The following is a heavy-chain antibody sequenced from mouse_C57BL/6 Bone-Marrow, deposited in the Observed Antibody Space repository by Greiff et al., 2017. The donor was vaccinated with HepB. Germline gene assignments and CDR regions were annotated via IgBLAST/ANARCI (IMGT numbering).Heavy chain of an antibody. CDR1: GYTFTSYW. CDR2: IYPGSGST. Sequence: QVHVKQPGAELVKPGASVKMSCKASGYTFTSYWITWVKQRPGQGLEWIGDIYPGSGSTNYNEKFKSKATLTVDTSSSTAYMQLSSLTSEDSAVYYCAVGGLSRFAYWGQGTLVTVSA. CDR3: AVGGLSRFAY. J-gene: IGHJ3*01. D-gene: IGHD1-1*02. V-gene: IGHV1-55*01.